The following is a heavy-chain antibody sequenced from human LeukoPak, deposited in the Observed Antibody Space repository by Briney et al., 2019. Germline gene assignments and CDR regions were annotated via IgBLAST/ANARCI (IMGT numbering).Heavy chain of an antibody. CDR3: ASQDGNYLDY. Sequence: SGGSLRLSCAASGFTFSDYYMSWIRQAPGKGLEWVSHISSTGSTIYYADSVKGRFTISRDNAKSSLSLQMNSLRTEDTAVYYCASQDGNYLDYWGQGTLVTVSS. D-gene: IGHD5-24*01. J-gene: IGHJ4*02. CDR1: GFTFSDYY. CDR2: ISSTGSTI. V-gene: IGHV3-11*04.